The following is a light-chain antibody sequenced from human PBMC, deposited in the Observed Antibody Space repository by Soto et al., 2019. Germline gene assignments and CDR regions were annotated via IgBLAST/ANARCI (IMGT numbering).Light chain of an antibody. J-gene: IGLJ1*01. CDR1: SRDIGSHKS. CDR2: EVS. CDR3: SSYISSITSHV. V-gene: IGLV2-18*02. Sequence: QSVLTQPPSVSGSPGQSVTISCSGSSRDIGSHKSVSWYKQAPGTPPKLIISEVSGRPSRVPDRLSESKSGTTASLTISGLQPEDEGDYYCSSYISSITSHVFGTGTKLTVL.